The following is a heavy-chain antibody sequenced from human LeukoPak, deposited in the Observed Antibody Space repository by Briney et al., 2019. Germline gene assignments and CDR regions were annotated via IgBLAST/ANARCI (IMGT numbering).Heavy chain of an antibody. CDR1: GYTFTSYG. D-gene: IGHD3-3*01. J-gene: IGHJ2*01. CDR3: ARYYDFWSGYSTRSYWYFDL. CDR2: IIPIFGTA. Sequence: SVTVSCKASGYTFTSYGISWVRQAPGQGLEWMGGIIPIFGTANYAQKFQGRVTITADESTSTAYMELSSLRSEDTAVYYCARYYDFWSGYSTRSYWYFDLWGRGTLVTVSS. V-gene: IGHV1-69*13.